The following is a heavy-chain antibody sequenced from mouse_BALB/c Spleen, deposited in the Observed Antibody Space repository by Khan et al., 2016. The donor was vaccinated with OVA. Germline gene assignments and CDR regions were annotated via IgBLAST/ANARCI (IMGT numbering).Heavy chain of an antibody. CDR1: GYSITSEYT. D-gene: IGHD2-4*01. CDR2: ISYSENT. V-gene: IGHV3-2*02. CDR3: ARKDYYDYDPFPY. J-gene: IGHJ3*01. Sequence: EVKLLESGPGLVKPSQSLSLTCTVTGYSITSEYTWNWIRQFPGNKLEWMGFISYSENTRYNPSLKSPISITRDTSKNQFFLQLNSVTSEDTATYYCARKDYYDYDPFPYWGQGTLVTVSA.